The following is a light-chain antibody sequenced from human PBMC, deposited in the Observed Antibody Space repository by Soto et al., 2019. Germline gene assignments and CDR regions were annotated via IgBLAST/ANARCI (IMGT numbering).Light chain of an antibody. CDR1: QSVSSSF. V-gene: IGKV3-20*01. J-gene: IGKJ1*01. CDR3: QQYGSSPWT. Sequence: EIVLTQSPGTLSVSPGERATLSCRASQSVSSSFVAWFQQQPGQAPRLLIFGTSSRATGIPDRFSGSGSETDFTLTINGLEPEDFAMYFCQQYGSSPWTFGQGTKVEIK. CDR2: GTS.